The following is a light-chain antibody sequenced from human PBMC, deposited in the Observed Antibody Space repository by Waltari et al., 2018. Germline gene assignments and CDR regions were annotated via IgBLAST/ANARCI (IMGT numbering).Light chain of an antibody. CDR3: CSYAGSYTPVV. CDR2: DVS. Sequence: QSALTQPRSVSGSPGQSVTISCTGTSSDVGGYNYVSLYQQHPGKAPNLMSYDVSKRPSGVPDRFSGSKSGNTASLTISGLQAEDEADYYCCSYAGSYTPVVFGGGTKLTVL. CDR1: SSDVGGYNY. J-gene: IGLJ2*01. V-gene: IGLV2-11*01.